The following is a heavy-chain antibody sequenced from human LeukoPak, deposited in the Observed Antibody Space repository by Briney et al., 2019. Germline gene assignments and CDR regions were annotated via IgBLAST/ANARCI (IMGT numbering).Heavy chain of an antibody. J-gene: IGHJ4*02. V-gene: IGHV3-30*14. CDR2: ISYDGSNK. D-gene: IGHD6-19*01. Sequence: GGSLRLSCAASGFTFSSYAMHWFRQAPGKGLEWVAVISYDGSNKYYADSVKGRFTISRDNSKNTLYLQMNSLRAEDTAVHYCARVGYTSGWYRNWGQGTLVAVS. CDR3: ARVGYTSGWYRN. CDR1: GFTFSSYA.